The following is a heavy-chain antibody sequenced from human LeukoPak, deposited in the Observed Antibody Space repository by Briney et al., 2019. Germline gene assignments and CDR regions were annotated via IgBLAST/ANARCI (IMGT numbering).Heavy chain of an antibody. CDR2: IVVGSGNT. J-gene: IGHJ6*03. CDR3: AREGYCSGGSCYPGYYYYMDV. V-gene: IGHV1-58*02. Sequence: SVKVSCKASGFTFTSSAMQWVRQARGQRLEWIGWIVVGSGNTNYAQKFQGRVTITTDESTSTAYMELSSLRSEDTAVYYCAREGYCSGGSCYPGYYYYMDVWGKGTTVTVSS. CDR1: GFTFTSSA. D-gene: IGHD2-15*01.